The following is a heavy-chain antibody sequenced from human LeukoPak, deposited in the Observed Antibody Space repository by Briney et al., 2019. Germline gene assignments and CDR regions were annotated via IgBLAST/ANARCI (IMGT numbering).Heavy chain of an antibody. CDR1: GRPLSGYY. J-gene: IGHJ4*02. Sequence: SETLFLTCTVSGRPLSGYYWSWIRQPPGKGLEWNGYIYYSGSTNYNPSLKSRVTISVDTSNNQFSLKLSSVTAADTAVYYCATFDSSGYYLFDYWGQGTLVTVSS. V-gene: IGHV4-59*08. CDR2: IYYSGST. D-gene: IGHD3-22*01. CDR3: ATFDSSGYYLFDY.